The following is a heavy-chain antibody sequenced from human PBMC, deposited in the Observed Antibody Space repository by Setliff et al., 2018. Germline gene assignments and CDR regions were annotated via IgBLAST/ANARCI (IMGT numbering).Heavy chain of an antibody. V-gene: IGHV4-4*07. CDR1: GGSISYNY. CDR3: ARGVGGEGYFDS. D-gene: IGHD3-10*01. CDR2: INTSGST. Sequence: SETLSLTCTVSGGSISYNYWSWIRQPAGKGLQWIGRINTSGSTKYNPSLKSRVTMSVDTSKNQFSLKLSAVTAADTAVYYCARGVGGEGYFDSWGQGTLVTVSS. J-gene: IGHJ4*02.